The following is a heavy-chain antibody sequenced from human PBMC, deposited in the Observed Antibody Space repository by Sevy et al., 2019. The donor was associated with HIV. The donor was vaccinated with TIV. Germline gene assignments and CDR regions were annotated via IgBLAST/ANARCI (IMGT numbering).Heavy chain of an antibody. D-gene: IGHD1-26*01. V-gene: IGHV3-11*06. CDR3: ARGLVGANLGTDY. J-gene: IGHJ4*02. Sequence: SCSASGFTFSDYYMNWIRQAPGNGLEWISYISFSSNYTMYADSVTGRFTISRDNAKNSLYLQMNSLRAEDTAVYYCARGLVGANLGTDYWGQGSLVTVSS. CDR2: ISFSSNYT. CDR1: GFTFSDYY.